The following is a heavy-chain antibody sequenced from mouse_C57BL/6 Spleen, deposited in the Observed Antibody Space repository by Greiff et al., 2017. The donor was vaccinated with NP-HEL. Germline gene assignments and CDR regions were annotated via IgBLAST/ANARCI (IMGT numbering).Heavy chain of an antibody. D-gene: IGHD1-1*01. Sequence: QVQLQQPGAELVMPGASVKLSCKASGYTFTSYWMHWVKQRPGQGLEWIGEIDPSDSSTNYNQKFKGKSTLTVDKSSSTAYMQLSSLTSEDSAVYYCARSVYGSRAWFAYWGQGTLVTVSA. V-gene: IGHV1-69*01. CDR2: IDPSDSST. CDR1: GYTFTSYW. J-gene: IGHJ3*01. CDR3: ARSVYGSRAWFAY.